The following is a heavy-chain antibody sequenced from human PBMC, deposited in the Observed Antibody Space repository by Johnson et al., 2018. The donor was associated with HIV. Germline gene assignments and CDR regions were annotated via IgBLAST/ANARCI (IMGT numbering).Heavy chain of an antibody. CDR3: ARDCRNSTSCLAFDI. J-gene: IGHJ3*02. D-gene: IGHD2/OR15-2a*01. Sequence: QVHLVESGGGLVQPGRSLRLSCVASGVSVSDNYMSWVRQPPGKGLEWVTFIRYDGNNKYYADSVKGRFTISRDNSKNTVFLQMNSLRAEDTALYYCARDCRNSTSCLAFDIWGQGTRVTVSS. CDR2: IRYDGNNK. CDR1: GVSVSDNY. V-gene: IGHV3-30*02.